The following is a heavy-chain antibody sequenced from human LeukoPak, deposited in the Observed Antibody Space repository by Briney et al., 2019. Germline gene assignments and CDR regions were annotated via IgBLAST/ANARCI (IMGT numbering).Heavy chain of an antibody. D-gene: IGHD4-11*01. CDR3: ARTATVTTYYYYGIDV. J-gene: IGHJ6*02. V-gene: IGHV1-69*13. CDR1: GGTFSSYA. CDR2: IIPIFGTA. Sequence: SVKVSCKASGGTFSSYAISWVRQAPGQGLEWMGGIIPIFGTANYAQKFQGRVTLTADESTSTAYMELSSLRSEDTAVYYCARTATVTTYYYYGIDVWGQGTTVTVSS.